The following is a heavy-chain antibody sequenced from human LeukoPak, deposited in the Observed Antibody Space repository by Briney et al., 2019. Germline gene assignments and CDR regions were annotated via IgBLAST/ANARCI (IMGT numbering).Heavy chain of an antibody. CDR3: ARYSSGWYRGTGHFDY. CDR2: IYYSGST. V-gene: IGHV4-59*11. CDR1: GGSIRSHY. J-gene: IGHJ4*02. Sequence: SETLSLTCTVSGGSIRSHYWSWIRQPPGKGLEWIGYIYYSGSTNYNPSLKSRVTISVDTSKNQFSLKLSSVTAADTAVYYCARYSSGWYRGTGHFDYWGQGTLVTVSS. D-gene: IGHD6-19*01.